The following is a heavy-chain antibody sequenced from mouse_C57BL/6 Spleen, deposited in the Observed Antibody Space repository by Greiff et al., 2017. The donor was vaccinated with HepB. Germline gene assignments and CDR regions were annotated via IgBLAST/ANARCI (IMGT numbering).Heavy chain of an antibody. Sequence: QVQLQQSGPELVKPGASVKISCKASGYAFSSSWMNWVKQRPGKGLEWIGRIYPGDGDTNYNGKFKGKATLTADKSSSTAYMQLSSLTSEDSAVYFCAKGSSYVGYFDYWGQGTTLTVSS. J-gene: IGHJ2*01. V-gene: IGHV1-82*01. D-gene: IGHD1-1*01. CDR1: GYAFSSSW. CDR2: IYPGDGDT. CDR3: AKGSSYVGYFDY.